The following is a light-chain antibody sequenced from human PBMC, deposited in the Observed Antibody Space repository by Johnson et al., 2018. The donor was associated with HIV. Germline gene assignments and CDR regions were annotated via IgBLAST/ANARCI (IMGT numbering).Light chain of an antibody. V-gene: IGLV1-51*01. Sequence: QSVLTQPPSVSAAPGQKVTISCSGSSSNIGNNYVSWYQQVPGTAPKLLIYDNSKRPSGIPDRFSGSKSGTSATLAITGLQTGDEADYYCGAWDSSLSAYVFGTGTQVTVL. CDR1: SSNIGNNY. J-gene: IGLJ1*01. CDR2: DNS. CDR3: GAWDSSLSAYV.